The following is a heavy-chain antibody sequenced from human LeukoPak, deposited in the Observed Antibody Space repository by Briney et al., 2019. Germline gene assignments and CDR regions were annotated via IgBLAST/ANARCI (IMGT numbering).Heavy chain of an antibody. CDR2: INAGNGNT. D-gene: IGHD6-13*01. Sequence: GASVKVSCKASGYTFTSYAMHWVRQAPGQRLEWMGWINAGNGNTKYSQKFQGRVTITRDTSASTAYMELSSLRSEDTAVHYCARDWAAAGTDYFDYWGQGTLVTVSS. V-gene: IGHV1-3*01. CDR1: GYTFTSYA. J-gene: IGHJ4*02. CDR3: ARDWAAAGTDYFDY.